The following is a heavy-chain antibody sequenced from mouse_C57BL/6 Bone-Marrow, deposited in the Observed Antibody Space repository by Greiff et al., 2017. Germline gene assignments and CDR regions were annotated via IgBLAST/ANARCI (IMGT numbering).Heavy chain of an antibody. J-gene: IGHJ4*01. Sequence: EVNVVESGGGLVQSGRSLRLSCATSGFTFSDFYMEWVRQAPGKGLEWIAASRNKANDYTTEYSASVKGRFIVSRDTSQSILYLQMNALRAEDTAIYYCARDGVRYAMDYWGQGTSVTVSS. V-gene: IGHV7-1*01. D-gene: IGHD2-5*01. CDR2: SRNKANDYTT. CDR1: GFTFSDFY. CDR3: ARDGVRYAMDY.